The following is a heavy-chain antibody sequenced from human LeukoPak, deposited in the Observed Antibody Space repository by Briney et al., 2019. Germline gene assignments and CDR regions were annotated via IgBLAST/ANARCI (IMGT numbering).Heavy chain of an antibody. V-gene: IGHV5-51*01. CDR1: GYSFTSYW. D-gene: IGHD6-19*01. Sequence: KPGESLKISCKGSGYSFTSYWIGWVRQMPGKGLEWMGIIYPGDSDTRYSPSFQGQVTISADKSISTAYLQWSSLKASDTAMYYCARGAVAVHYYYYGMDVWGQGTTVTVSS. CDR2: IYPGDSDT. CDR3: ARGAVAVHYYYYGMDV. J-gene: IGHJ6*02.